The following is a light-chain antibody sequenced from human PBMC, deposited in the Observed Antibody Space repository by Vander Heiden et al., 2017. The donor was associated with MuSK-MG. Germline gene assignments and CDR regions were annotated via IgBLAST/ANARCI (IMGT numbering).Light chain of an antibody. CDR3: LLSYSGDYVV. J-gene: IGLJ2*01. CDR1: TGAVTSGHY. Sequence: QSVVTQALSLTVSPRGTVTLTGGSITGAVTSGHYPYWFQQKPGQAHRILIYDTSNKHSWTPARFSGSLLGGKAALTLSGAQTEDEAEYYCLLSYSGDYVVFGGGTKLTVL. V-gene: IGLV7-46*01. CDR2: DTS.